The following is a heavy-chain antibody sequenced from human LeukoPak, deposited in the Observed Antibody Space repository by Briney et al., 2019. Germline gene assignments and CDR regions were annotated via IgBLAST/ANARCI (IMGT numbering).Heavy chain of an antibody. V-gene: IGHV1-69*13. Sequence: SVKVSCKASGGTFTTYEINWVRQAPGQGLEWMGRIIPIFGTAKYAQKFQGRVTITADDSTSTSYMELSSLRPDDMAVYYCARIEGANGVLVYWGQGTLVTVSS. CDR1: GGTFTTYE. J-gene: IGHJ4*02. CDR3: ARIEGANGVLVY. D-gene: IGHD4/OR15-4a*01. CDR2: IIPIFGTA.